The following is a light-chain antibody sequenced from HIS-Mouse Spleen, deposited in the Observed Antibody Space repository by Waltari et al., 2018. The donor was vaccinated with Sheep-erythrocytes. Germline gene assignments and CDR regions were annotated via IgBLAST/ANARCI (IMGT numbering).Light chain of an antibody. J-gene: IGLJ3*02. CDR3: YSTDSSGNHWV. V-gene: IGLV3-10*01. Sequence: SYELPQPPSVSVSPGQTARITCSGDALPKKYAYWYQQKSGQAPVLVIYEDSKRPPGIPERFSGSTSGTMATLTISGAQVEDEADYYCYSTDSSGNHWVFGGGTKLTVL. CDR1: ALPKKY. CDR2: EDS.